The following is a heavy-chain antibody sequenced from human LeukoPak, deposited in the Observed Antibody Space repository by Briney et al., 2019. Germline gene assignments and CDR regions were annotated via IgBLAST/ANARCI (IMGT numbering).Heavy chain of an antibody. CDR3: SKRGVVIRAVIVFGFHKEAYYFDY. J-gene: IGHJ4*02. D-gene: IGHD3-10*01. CDR1: GITLSNYG. CDR2: ISDGGGSR. V-gene: IGHV3-23*01. Sequence: GGSLRLSCAVSGITLSNYGMSWVRQAPGKGLEWVAGISDGGGSRNYADSVKGRFTISRDNPKNTLYLQMNSLRAEDTAVYFCSKRGVVIRAVIVFGFHKEAYYFDYWGQGALVTVSS.